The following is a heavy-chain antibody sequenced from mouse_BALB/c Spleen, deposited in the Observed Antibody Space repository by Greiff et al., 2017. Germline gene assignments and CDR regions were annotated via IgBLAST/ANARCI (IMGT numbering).Heavy chain of an antibody. J-gene: IGHJ1*01. V-gene: IGHV2-9*02. D-gene: IGHD1-1*01. Sequence: QVQLQQSGPGLVAPSQSLSITCTVSGFSLTSYGVHWVRQPPGKGLEWLGVIWAGGSTNYNSALMSRLSISKDNSKSQVFLKMNSLQTDDTAMYYCAKQHNYYGSSTGGFDVWGAGTTVTVSS. CDR3: AKQHNYYGSSTGGFDV. CDR2: IWAGGST. CDR1: GFSLTSYG.